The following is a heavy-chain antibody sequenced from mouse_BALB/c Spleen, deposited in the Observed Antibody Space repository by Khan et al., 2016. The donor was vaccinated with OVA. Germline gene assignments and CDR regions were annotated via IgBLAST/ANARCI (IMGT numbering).Heavy chain of an antibody. CDR2: IDPENGNT. Sequence: EVQLQQSGAELVRPGALVKLSCKASGFNIKDYYIHWVKQRPEQGLEWIGWIDPENGNTIYDPKFQGKANITADTSSNTAYLHFSSLTSEATAVYYSARASYSPWFAYWGQGTLVTVSA. CDR3: ARASYSPWFAY. V-gene: IGHV14-1*02. J-gene: IGHJ3*01. CDR1: GFNIKDYY. D-gene: IGHD2-12*01.